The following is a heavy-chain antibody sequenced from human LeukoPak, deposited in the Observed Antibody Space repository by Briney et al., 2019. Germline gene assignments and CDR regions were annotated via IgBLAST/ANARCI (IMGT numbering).Heavy chain of an antibody. CDR3: AREYYGDYGRGFDY. D-gene: IGHD4-17*01. Sequence: GESLTLSCAASGFTFSSYGMHWVRQAPGKGLEWVAVIWYDGSNKYYADSVKGRFTISRDNSKNTLYLQMNSLRAEDTAVYYCAREYYGDYGRGFDYWGQGTLVTVSS. CDR2: IWYDGSNK. CDR1: GFTFSSYG. V-gene: IGHV3-33*01. J-gene: IGHJ4*02.